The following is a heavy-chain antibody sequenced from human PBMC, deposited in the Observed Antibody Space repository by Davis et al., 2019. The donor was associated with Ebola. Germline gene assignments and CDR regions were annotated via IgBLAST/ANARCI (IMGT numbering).Heavy chain of an antibody. CDR1: GGSFSGYY. Sequence: SETLSLTCAVYGGSFSGYYWSWIRQPPGKGLEWIGEINHSGSTNYNPSLKSRVTISVDTSKNQFSLKLSSVTAADTAVYYCARAIQLRYFDWLTPYYYYGMDVWGQGTTVTVSS. CDR2: INHSGST. CDR3: ARAIQLRYFDWLTPYYYYGMDV. D-gene: IGHD3-9*01. J-gene: IGHJ6*02. V-gene: IGHV4-34*01.